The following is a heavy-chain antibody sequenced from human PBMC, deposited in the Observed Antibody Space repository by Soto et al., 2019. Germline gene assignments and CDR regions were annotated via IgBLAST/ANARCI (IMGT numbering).Heavy chain of an antibody. CDR1: GFTVSSNY. CDR3: ARDRRWTFPDYYYYMDV. D-gene: IGHD6-6*01. Sequence: GGSLRLSCAASGFTVSSNYMSWVRQAPGKGLEWVSVIYSGGSTYYADSVKGRFTISRDNSKNTLYLQMNSLRAEDTAVYYCARDRRWTFPDYYYYMDVWGKGTTVTVSS. V-gene: IGHV3-66*01. J-gene: IGHJ6*03. CDR2: IYSGGST.